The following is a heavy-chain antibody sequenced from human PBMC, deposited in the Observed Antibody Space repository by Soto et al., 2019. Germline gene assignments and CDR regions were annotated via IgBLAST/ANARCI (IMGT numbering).Heavy chain of an antibody. CDR1: GDSFSSLV. Sequence: SVKVSCKASGDSFSSLVISWLRQAPGQGPEWMGGINPMLGVANFAQKFQDRVTITADESTTTAYMELSSLRSEDTAVYYCARGSDQLDPWGQGTLVTVYS. CDR3: ARGSDQLDP. CDR2: INPMLGVA. V-gene: IGHV1-69*10. J-gene: IGHJ5*02.